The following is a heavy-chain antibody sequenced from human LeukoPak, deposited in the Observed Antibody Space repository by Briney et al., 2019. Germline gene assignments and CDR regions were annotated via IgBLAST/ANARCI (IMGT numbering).Heavy chain of an antibody. CDR1: GFPFSSYG. CDR3: AKGYCSGGSCWNDAFDI. D-gene: IGHD2-15*01. V-gene: IGHV3-30*18. CDR2: ISYDGINK. J-gene: IGHJ3*02. Sequence: GRSLRLSCAASGFPFSSYGMHWVRQAPGKGLEWVAVISYDGINKYYADYVKGRFTISRDNSKNTLYLQMNRLRAEDTAVYYCAKGYCSGGSCWNDAFDIWGQGTMVTVSS.